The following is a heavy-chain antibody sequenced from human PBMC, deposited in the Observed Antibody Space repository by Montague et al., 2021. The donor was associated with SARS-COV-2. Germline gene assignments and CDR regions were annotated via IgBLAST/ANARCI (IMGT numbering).Heavy chain of an antibody. D-gene: IGHD3-16*01. CDR2: ISSDTLHT. Sequence: SLRLSCATSGFPFSRNSMNWFRQAPVKGLEWVSTISSDTLHTFYAESVKGRFTISRDNAKNELYLQMNSLRAEDMAVYYCARGGEIDVWAPFGHWGQGTLVTVSS. J-gene: IGHJ4*02. CDR3: ARGGEIDVWAPFGH. V-gene: IGHV3-21*01. CDR1: GFPFSRNS.